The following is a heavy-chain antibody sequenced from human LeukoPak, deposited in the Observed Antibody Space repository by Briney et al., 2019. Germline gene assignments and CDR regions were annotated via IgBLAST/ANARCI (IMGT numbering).Heavy chain of an antibody. Sequence: TGGSLRLSCAASGFTFSSYAMSWVRQAPGKGLEWVSAISGSGGSTYYADSVKGRFTISRDNSKNTLYLQMNSLRAEDTAVYYCAKDLYDYVWGSYSGGFDYWGQGTLVTVSS. J-gene: IGHJ4*02. CDR3: AKDLYDYVWGSYSGGFDY. CDR1: GFTFSSYA. D-gene: IGHD3-16*01. CDR2: ISGSGGST. V-gene: IGHV3-23*01.